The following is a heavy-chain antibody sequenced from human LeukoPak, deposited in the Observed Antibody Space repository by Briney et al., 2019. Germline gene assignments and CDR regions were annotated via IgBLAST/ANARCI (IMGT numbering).Heavy chain of an antibody. V-gene: IGHV4-59*07. J-gene: IGHJ4*02. CDR1: GGSISSYY. D-gene: IGHD6-19*01. CDR3: ASAGGFSSGWYVEPHLFDY. CDR2: IYYSGST. Sequence: PSDTLSLTCTVSGGSISSYYWSWIRQPPGKGLEWIGYIYYSGSTNYNPSLKSRVTISVDTSKNQFSLKLSSVTAADTAVYYCASAGGFSSGWYVEPHLFDYWGPGTLLTVSS.